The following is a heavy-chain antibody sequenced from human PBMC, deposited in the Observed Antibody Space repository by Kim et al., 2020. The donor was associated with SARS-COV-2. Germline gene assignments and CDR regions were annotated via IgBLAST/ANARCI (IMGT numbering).Heavy chain of an antibody. D-gene: IGHD3-22*01. V-gene: IGHV2-5*02. CDR1: GFSLSTSGVG. J-gene: IGHJ6*02. Sequence: SGPTLVNPAQTLTLTCTFSGFSLSTSGVGVGWIRQPPGKALEWLALIYWDDDKRYSPTLKSRLTITKDTSKNQVVLTMTNMDPVDTATYYCAHRPPPSSGHYYGVDVWGQGTTVTVSS. CDR2: IYWDDDK. CDR3: AHRPPPSSGHYYGVDV.